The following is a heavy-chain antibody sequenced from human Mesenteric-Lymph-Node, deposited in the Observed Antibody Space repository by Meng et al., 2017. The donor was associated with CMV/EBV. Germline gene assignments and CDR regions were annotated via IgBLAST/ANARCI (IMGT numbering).Heavy chain of an antibody. D-gene: IGHD2-8*02. V-gene: IGHV1-46*04. CDR3: ARGLYQGYCTGINCHTYPV. CDR2: INSGAGTT. CDR1: AYTFTNYY. Sequence: ASAQVSCKASAYTFTNYYIHWLRQAPGQGLEWWATINSGAGTTIYAQKLRGRVTLTRDTSTTTVHMELSSLRFEDTAVYYCARGLYQGYCTGINCHTYPVWGQGTQVTVSS. J-gene: IGHJ4*02.